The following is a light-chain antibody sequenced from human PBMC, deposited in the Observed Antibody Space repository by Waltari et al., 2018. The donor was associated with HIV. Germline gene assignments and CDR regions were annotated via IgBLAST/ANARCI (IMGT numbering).Light chain of an antibody. Sequence: QSTLTQPASVSGSPGQSVTISCIGTASDFGPYTYVSWYQRHPGNVAKVSIYEVPSRPSGVSQRFSASKSGNTASLTISRLQPEDEAVYFCSTHTADHTLAFGGGTHLTVL. J-gene: IGLJ3*02. CDR1: ASDFGPYTY. CDR3: STHTADHTLA. V-gene: IGLV2-14*03. CDR2: EVP.